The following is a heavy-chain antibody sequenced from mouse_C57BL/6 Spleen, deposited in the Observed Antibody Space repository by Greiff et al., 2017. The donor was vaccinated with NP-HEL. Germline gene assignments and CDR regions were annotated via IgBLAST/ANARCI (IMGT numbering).Heavy chain of an antibody. J-gene: IGHJ3*01. V-gene: IGHV1-64*01. CDR2: IHPNSGST. Sequence: VQLQQSGAELVKPGASVKLSCKASGYTFTSYWMHWVKQRPGQGLEWIGMIHPNSGSTNYNEKFKSKATLTVDKSSSTAYMQLSSLTSEDSAVYYCARGAQATSWFAYWGQGTLVTVSA. CDR3: ARGAQATSWFAY. D-gene: IGHD3-2*02. CDR1: GYTFTSYW.